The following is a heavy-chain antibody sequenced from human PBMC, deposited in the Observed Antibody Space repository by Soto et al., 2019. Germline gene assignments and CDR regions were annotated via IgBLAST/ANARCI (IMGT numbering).Heavy chain of an antibody. CDR3: ARAREGYSYGYAAY. CDR1: GFTFNSYA. CDR2: ISYDGSNK. D-gene: IGHD5-18*01. V-gene: IGHV3-30-3*01. Sequence: PGGSLRLSCAASGFTFNSYAMHWVRQAPGKGLEWVAVISYDGSNKYYADSVKGRFTISRDSSKNTLYLQMNSLRVEDTAVYYCARAREGYSYGYAAYWGQGTLVTVSS. J-gene: IGHJ4*02.